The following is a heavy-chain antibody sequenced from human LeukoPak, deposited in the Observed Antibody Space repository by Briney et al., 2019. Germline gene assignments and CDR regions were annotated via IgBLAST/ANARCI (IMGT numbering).Heavy chain of an antibody. CDR1: GGSISSSY. V-gene: IGHV4-4*07. CDR3: ARDPNSAL. D-gene: IGHD2-21*01. J-gene: IGHJ4*02. CDR2: VYTSGST. Sequence: PSETLSLTCTVSGGSISSSYWSWIRQPAGKGREWIGRVYTSGSTNYTYNPSLKSRLTMSVDTSKNQFSLKLSSVTAADTAVYYCARDPNSALWGQGTLVTVSS.